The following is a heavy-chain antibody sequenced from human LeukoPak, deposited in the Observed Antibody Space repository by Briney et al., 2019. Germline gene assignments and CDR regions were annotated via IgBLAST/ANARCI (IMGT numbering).Heavy chain of an antibody. CDR3: ARGSLYSGYDSVSYWYFDL. J-gene: IGHJ2*01. CDR1: GGSISSYY. Sequence: SETLSLTCTVSGGSISSYYWSWIRQPAGKGLEWIGRIYTSGSTNYNPSLKSRVTMSVDTSKNQFSLKLSSVTAADTAVYYCARGSLYSGYDSVSYWYFDLWGRGTLVTVSS. CDR2: IYTSGST. V-gene: IGHV4-4*07. D-gene: IGHD5-12*01.